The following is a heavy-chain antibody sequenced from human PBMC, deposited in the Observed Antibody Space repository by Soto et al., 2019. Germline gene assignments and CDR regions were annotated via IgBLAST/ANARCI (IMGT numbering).Heavy chain of an antibody. V-gene: IGHV4-39*01. CDR2: LFYRGNT. D-gene: IGHD1-26*01. CDR3: ARQHYSDNSRIW. J-gene: IGHJ4*01. CDR1: GGSISSSYY. Sequence: PSETLSLTCSVSGGSISSSYYWCWIRQPPGQGLEWIASLFYRGNTFYNPSLQSRVTLSVDSSRNQFSPKLTSVTAADTAVYYCARQHYSDNSRIWWGHGTLVTVSS.